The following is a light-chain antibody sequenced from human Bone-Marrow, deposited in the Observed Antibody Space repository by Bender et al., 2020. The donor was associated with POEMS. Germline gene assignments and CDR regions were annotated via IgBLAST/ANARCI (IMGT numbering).Light chain of an antibody. CDR2: EGT. CDR1: SSDVGSYNL. J-gene: IGLJ1*01. CDR3: CSFAGSSTFV. Sequence: QSALTQPASVSGSPGQSITISCTGTSSDVGSYNLVSWYQQHPGKAPKLVIYEGTKRPSGVSNRFSGSESGNTASVTISGLQSEDEADYYCCSFAGSSTFVFGSGTKVPVL. V-gene: IGLV2-23*01.